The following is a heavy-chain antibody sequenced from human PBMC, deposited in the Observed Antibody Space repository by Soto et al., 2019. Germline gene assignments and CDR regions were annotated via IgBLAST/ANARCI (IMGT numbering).Heavy chain of an antibody. V-gene: IGHV3-23*01. CDR3: AKGRNRDGYRAIFDF. CDR1: GFTFSSYA. CDR2: ISGSGGST. D-gene: IGHD5-12*01. J-gene: IGHJ4*02. Sequence: GGSLRLSCAASGFTFSSYAMSWVRQAPGKGLEWVSAISGSGGSTYYADSVKGRFTISRDNSKNTLYLQMNSLRAEDTAVYYCAKGRNRDGYRAIFDFWGPGTLVTVSS.